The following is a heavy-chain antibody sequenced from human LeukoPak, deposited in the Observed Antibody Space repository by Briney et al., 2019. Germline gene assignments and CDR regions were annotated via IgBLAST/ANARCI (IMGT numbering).Heavy chain of an antibody. CDR3: ARVYYSSSYDYWYFDL. CDR2: IYHSGST. V-gene: IGHV4-39*07. D-gene: IGHD6-13*01. CDR1: GGSISSSSYY. Sequence: SETLSLTCTVSGGSISSSSYYWGWIRQPPGKGLEWIGSIYHSGSTYYNPSLKSRVTISVDTSKNQFSLKLSSVTAADTAVYYCARVYYSSSYDYWYFDLWGRGTLVTVSS. J-gene: IGHJ2*01.